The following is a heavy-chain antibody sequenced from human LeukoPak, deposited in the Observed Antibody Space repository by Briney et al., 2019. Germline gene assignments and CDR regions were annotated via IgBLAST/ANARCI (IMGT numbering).Heavy chain of an antibody. J-gene: IGHJ4*02. Sequence: SVKVSCKASGGTFSSYAISWVRQAPGQGLEWMGRIIPILGIANYAQKFQGRVTITADKSTSTAYMELSSLRSEDTAVYYCARGIRFGESPHDYWGQGTLVTVSS. CDR1: GGTFSSYA. V-gene: IGHV1-69*04. CDR2: IIPILGIA. D-gene: IGHD3-10*01. CDR3: ARGIRFGESPHDY.